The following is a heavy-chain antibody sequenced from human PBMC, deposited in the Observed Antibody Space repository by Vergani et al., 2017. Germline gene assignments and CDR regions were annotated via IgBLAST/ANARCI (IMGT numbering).Heavy chain of an antibody. Sequence: QVQLVQSGAEVKKPGSSVKVSCKASGGTFSSYAISWVRQAPGQGLEWMGWINPNSGGTNYAQKFQGRVTMTRDTSISTAYMELSRLRSDDTAVYYCARGGCSSTSCPFDYWGQGTLVTVSS. V-gene: IGHV1-2*02. J-gene: IGHJ4*02. CDR1: GGTFSSYA. CDR3: ARGGCSSTSCPFDY. CDR2: INPNSGGT. D-gene: IGHD2-2*01.